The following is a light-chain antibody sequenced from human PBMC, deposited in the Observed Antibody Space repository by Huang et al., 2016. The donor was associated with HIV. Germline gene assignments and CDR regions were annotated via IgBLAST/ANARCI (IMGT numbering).Light chain of an antibody. V-gene: IGKV3D-15*01. CDR1: QNVRSN. CDR2: DTS. J-gene: IGKJ4*01. Sequence: EIVLTQSPATLSVSPGGGATLSCRASQNVRSNLAWYQQTPGRAPRLLIYDTSTRASGVPARISGSSAGTEFTLTNSGLQSEDCAVYYCQQYDNWPPGLTFGGGTKVEI. CDR3: QQYDNWPPGLT.